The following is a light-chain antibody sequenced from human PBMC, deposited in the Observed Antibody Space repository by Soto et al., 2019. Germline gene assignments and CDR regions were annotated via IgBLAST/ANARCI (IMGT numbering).Light chain of an antibody. J-gene: IGKJ3*01. CDR3: QQYGGSPAFT. CDR2: GAS. V-gene: IGKV3-20*01. Sequence: EIVLTQSPGTLSLSPGEGATLSCRASQSVSNNCLAWYQQKPGQAPRLLIYGASIRATGIPDRFSGGGSGKGFPLYISRLEPEDFAMYLCQQYGGSPAFTFGPGTKVDIK. CDR1: QSVSNNC.